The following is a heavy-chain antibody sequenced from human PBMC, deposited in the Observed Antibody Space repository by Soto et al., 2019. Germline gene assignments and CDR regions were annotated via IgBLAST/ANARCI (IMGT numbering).Heavy chain of an antibody. CDR3: ARIPDYGAWFDP. J-gene: IGHJ5*02. CDR1: GFSLSNARMG. V-gene: IGHV2-26*01. Sequence: QVTLKESGPVLVKPTEPLTLTCTVSGFSLSNARMGVSWIRQPPGKALEWLAHIFSNDEKSYSTSLKSRLTISKDTSKSQVVLTMTNMDPVDTATYYCARIPDYGAWFDPWGQGTLVTVSS. D-gene: IGHD4-17*01. CDR2: IFSNDEK.